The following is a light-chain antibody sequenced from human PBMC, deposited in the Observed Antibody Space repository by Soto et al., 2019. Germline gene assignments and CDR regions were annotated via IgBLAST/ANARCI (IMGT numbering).Light chain of an antibody. V-gene: IGKV1-17*01. J-gene: IGKJ5*01. CDR1: QTISNY. CDR3: LQHNSYPIT. CDR2: AAS. Sequence: DIQMTQSPSSLSASVGDSVTITCRASQTISNYLNWYQKKPGKAPNLLIYAASNLQSGVPSRFSGSGSGTEFTLTISSLQPEDFATYYCLQHNSYPITFGQGTRLEIK.